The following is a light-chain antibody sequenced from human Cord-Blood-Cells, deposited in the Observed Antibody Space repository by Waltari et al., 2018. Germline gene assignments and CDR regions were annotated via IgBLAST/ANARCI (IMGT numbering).Light chain of an antibody. Sequence: QSVLTQPASVSGSPGQSLTISCTGTSSDVGGYNYVSWYQQHPGKAPKLIIYEVSNRPSGVSNRFSGSKSGNTASLTISGLQAEDEADYYCSSYTSSSTLVFGTGTKVTVL. CDR3: SSYTSSSTLV. V-gene: IGLV2-14*01. CDR2: EVS. J-gene: IGLJ1*01. CDR1: SSDVGGYNY.